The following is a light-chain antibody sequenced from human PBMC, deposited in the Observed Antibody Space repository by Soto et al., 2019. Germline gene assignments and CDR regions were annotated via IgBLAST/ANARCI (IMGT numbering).Light chain of an antibody. J-gene: IGKJ4*01. Sequence: EMVLTQSPATLSGSPGERVTLSCRASRSISRNLAWYQQKAGQAPRLLIYGASTRATGIPDRFSGRGSGTDFTLNINGLQSEDFATYYCQPHNNWPVVTFGGGTRVEIK. CDR2: GAS. CDR3: QPHNNWPVVT. V-gene: IGKV3-15*01. CDR1: RSISRN.